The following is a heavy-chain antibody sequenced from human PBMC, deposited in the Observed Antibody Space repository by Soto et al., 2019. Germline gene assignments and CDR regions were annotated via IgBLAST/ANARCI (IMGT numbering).Heavy chain of an antibody. Sequence: GGSLRLSCAASGFTFSSYSMNWVRQAPGKGLEWVSSISSSSSYIYYTDSVKGRFTISRDNAKNSLYLQMNSLRAEDTAVYYCARTGRKNYGMDVWGQGTTVTVS. J-gene: IGHJ6*02. V-gene: IGHV3-21*01. CDR2: ISSSSSYI. CDR1: GFTFSSYS. CDR3: ARTGRKNYGMDV.